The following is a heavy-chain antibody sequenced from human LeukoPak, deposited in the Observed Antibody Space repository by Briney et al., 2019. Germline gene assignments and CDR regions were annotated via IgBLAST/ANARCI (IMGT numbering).Heavy chain of an antibody. J-gene: IGHJ4*02. Sequence: WGSLRLSCAASGFTFSSYGMHWVRQAPGKGLEWVAVIWYDGSNKYYADSVKGRFTISRDNSKNTLYLQMNSLRAEDTAVYYCVRVTHSSYSYGYGHGDYWGQGTLDTVSS. V-gene: IGHV3-33*01. D-gene: IGHD5-18*01. CDR3: VRVTHSSYSYGYGHGDY. CDR2: IWYDGSNK. CDR1: GFTFSSYG.